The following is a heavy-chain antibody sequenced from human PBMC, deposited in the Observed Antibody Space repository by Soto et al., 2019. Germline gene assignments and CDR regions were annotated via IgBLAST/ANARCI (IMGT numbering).Heavy chain of an antibody. D-gene: IGHD2-21*01. V-gene: IGHV5-10-1*01. CDR1: GYSFTSYW. CDR3: ASPLWWPAFEAFDI. CDR2: IDPSDSYT. Sequence: GESLKISCKGSGYSFTSYWISWVREMPGKGPEWMGRIDPSDSYTNYSPSFQGHVTISADKSISTAYLQWSSLKASDTAMYYCASPLWWPAFEAFDIWGQGTMVTVSS. J-gene: IGHJ3*02.